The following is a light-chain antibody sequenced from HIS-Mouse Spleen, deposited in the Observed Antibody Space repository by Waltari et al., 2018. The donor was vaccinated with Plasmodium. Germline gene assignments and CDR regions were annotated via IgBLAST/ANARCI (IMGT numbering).Light chain of an antibody. CDR2: EDI. J-gene: IGLJ3*02. V-gene: IGLV3-10*01. CDR1: ALPKKY. CDR3: YSTDSSGNHRV. Sequence: SYELTQPPSVSVSPGQTARITCSGDALPKKYAYWYQQKSGQAPVLVTYEDIKRPSGIPGRSSGASSGTMATLTISGAQVEDEADYYCYSTDSSGNHRVFGGGTKLTVL.